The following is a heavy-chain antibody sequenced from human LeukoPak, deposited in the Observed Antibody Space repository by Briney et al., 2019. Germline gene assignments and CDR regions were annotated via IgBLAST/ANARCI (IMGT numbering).Heavy chain of an antibody. V-gene: IGHV3-9*01. J-gene: IGHJ4*02. CDR3: TKINAYHYDSSGYYFDY. CDR1: GFTFDDYA. D-gene: IGHD3-22*01. Sequence: PGRSLRLSCAASGFTFDDYAMHWVRQAPGKGLEWVSGISWNSGSIGYADSVKGRFTISRDNSKSTLYLQMNSLRAEDTAVYYCTKINAYHYDSSGYYFDYWGQGTLVTVSS. CDR2: ISWNSGSI.